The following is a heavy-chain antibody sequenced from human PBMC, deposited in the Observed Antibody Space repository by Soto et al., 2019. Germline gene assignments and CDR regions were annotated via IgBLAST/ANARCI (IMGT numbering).Heavy chain of an antibody. D-gene: IGHD6-13*01. Sequence: GGSLRLSCAASGFTFNNYAMSWVRQAPGKGLEWVSGISGSGGSTYYADSVKGRFTISRDNSKNTLYLQLNSLRAEDTALYYFSIDSSLGSYSSSWAVDCWGQGTLVTVSS. CDR2: ISGSGGST. J-gene: IGHJ4*02. CDR1: GFTFNNYA. CDR3: SIDSSLGSYSSSWAVDC. V-gene: IGHV3-23*01.